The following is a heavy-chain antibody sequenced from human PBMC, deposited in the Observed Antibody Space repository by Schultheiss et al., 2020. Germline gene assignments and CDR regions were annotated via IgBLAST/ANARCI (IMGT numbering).Heavy chain of an antibody. J-gene: IGHJ1*01. V-gene: IGHV3-23*01. CDR3: ARGLGRDDYYYAY. D-gene: IGHD5-24*01. Sequence: GGSLRLSCAASGFTFSNAWMSWVRQAPGKGLEWVSAISGSGGSTYYADSVKGRFTISRDNSKNSLYLQMNSLRAEDTAVYYCARGLGRDDYYYAYWGQGTLVTVSS. CDR1: GFTFSNAW. CDR2: ISGSGGST.